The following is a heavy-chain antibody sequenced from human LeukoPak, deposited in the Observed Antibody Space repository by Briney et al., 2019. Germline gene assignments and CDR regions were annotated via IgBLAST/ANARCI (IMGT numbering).Heavy chain of an antibody. J-gene: IGHJ4*02. CDR1: GFTVSSTY. D-gene: IGHD4-17*01. V-gene: IGHV3-66*01. Sequence: GGSLRLSCAASGFTVSSTYMSWVRQAPGKGLEWVSVIYSGGSTYYADSVKGRFTISRDNAKNTLYLQMNSLRVEDTAVYYCARGDYGDSKIDYWGQGTLVTVSS. CDR3: ARGDYGDSKIDY. CDR2: IYSGGST.